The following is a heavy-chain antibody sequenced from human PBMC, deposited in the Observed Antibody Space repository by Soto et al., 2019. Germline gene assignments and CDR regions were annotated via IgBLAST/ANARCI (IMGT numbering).Heavy chain of an antibody. CDR3: ARDSQGYGDYCRFSGCDNNWFDP. V-gene: IGHV4-31*03. CDR1: GGSISSGGYY. Sequence: SDTLSLTCTVSGGSISSGGYYWSWIRQHPGKGLEWIGYIYYSGSTYYNPSLKSRVTISVDTSKNQFSLKLSSVTAADTAVYYCARDSQGYGDYCRFSGCDNNWFDPWGQGTLVTVSS. CDR2: IYYSGST. J-gene: IGHJ5*02. D-gene: IGHD4-17*01.